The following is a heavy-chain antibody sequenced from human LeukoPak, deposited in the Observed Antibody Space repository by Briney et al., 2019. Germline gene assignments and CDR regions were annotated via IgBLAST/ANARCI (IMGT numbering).Heavy chain of an antibody. CDR1: GGSISSSSYY. Sequence: SETLTLTCTVPGGSISSSSYYWGWIRQPPGKGLEWIGSIYYSGSTYYNPSLKSRVTISVDTSKNQFSLKLSSVTAADTAVYYCATRFLVPTYYFDYWGQGTLVTVSS. J-gene: IGHJ4*02. CDR3: ATRFLVPTYYFDY. V-gene: IGHV4-39*01. D-gene: IGHD3-3*01. CDR2: IYYSGST.